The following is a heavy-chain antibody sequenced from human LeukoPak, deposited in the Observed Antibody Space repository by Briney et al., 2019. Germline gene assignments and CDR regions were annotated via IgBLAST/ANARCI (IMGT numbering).Heavy chain of an antibody. V-gene: IGHV4-34*01. D-gene: IGHD3-10*01. Sequence: SETLSLTCAVYGGSFSGYYWSWIRQPPGKGLEWIGEINHSGSTNYNPSLKSRVTISVDTSKNQFSLKLSSVTAADTAVYYCAREAFTMVRGVIIYYYYYMDVWGKGTTVTISS. CDR1: GGSFSGYY. CDR3: AREAFTMVRGVIIYYYYYMDV. J-gene: IGHJ6*03. CDR2: INHSGST.